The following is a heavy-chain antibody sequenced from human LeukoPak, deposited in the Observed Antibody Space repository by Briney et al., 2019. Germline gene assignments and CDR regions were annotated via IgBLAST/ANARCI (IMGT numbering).Heavy chain of an antibody. CDR2: INPNSGGT. J-gene: IGHJ5*02. D-gene: IGHD3-9*01. V-gene: IGHV1-2*02. CDR1: GYTFTGHY. CDR3: ARDLEILTVSWFDP. Sequence: ASVKVSCKASGYTFTGHYMHCVRQAPGQGLEWMGWINPNSGGTNYAQKFQGRVTMTRDTSISTAYMELSRLRSDDTAVYYCARDLEILTVSWFDPWGQGTLVTVSS.